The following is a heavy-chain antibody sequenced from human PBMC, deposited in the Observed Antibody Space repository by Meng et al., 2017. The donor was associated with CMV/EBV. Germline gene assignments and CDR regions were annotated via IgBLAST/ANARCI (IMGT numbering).Heavy chain of an antibody. CDR2: ISSSGSTI. CDR1: GFTFSSYE. J-gene: IGHJ4*02. V-gene: IGHV3-48*03. CDR3: ARAGPYSYGYPY. D-gene: IGHD5-18*01. Sequence: GGSLRLSCAASGFTFSSYEMNWVRQAPGKGLEWVSYISSSGSTIYYADSVKDRFTISRDNAKNSLYLQMNSLRAEDTAVYYCARAGPYSYGYPYWGQGTLVTVSS.